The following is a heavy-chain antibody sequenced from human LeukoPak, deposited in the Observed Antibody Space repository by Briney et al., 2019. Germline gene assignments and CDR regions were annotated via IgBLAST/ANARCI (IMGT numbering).Heavy chain of an antibody. Sequence: GGSLRLSCAASGFTFSSYWMHWVRQAPGKGLVWVSRINSDGSSTSYADSVKGRFTISRDNAKNTLYLQMNSLRAEDTAVYYCAKDYGSGSSYYYMDVWGKGTTVTVSS. V-gene: IGHV3-74*01. D-gene: IGHD3-10*01. CDR1: GFTFSSYW. J-gene: IGHJ6*03. CDR3: AKDYGSGSSYYYMDV. CDR2: INSDGSST.